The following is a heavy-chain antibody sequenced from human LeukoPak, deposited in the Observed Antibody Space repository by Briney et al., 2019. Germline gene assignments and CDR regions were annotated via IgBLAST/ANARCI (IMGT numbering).Heavy chain of an antibody. CDR3: ARSPGGATHFDY. Sequence: SVKVSCKASGGTFSSYAISWVRQAPGQGLEWMGGIIPIFGTANYAQKFQGRVTITADESTSTAYMELSSLRSEDTAVYYCARSPGGATHFDYWGQGTLVTVSS. CDR2: IIPIFGTA. V-gene: IGHV1-69*01. J-gene: IGHJ4*02. D-gene: IGHD1-26*01. CDR1: GGTFSSYA.